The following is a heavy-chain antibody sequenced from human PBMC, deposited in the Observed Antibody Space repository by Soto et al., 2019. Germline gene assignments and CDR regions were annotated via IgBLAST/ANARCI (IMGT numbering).Heavy chain of an antibody. CDR1: GGTIISGDYY. CDR3: ARMPYYYGSGTSNWFDP. V-gene: IGHV4-30-4*01. Sequence: SETLCLTCPVSGGTIISGDYYCSWIRQPPGKGLEWIGYIYYSGSTYYNPSLKSRVTISVDTSKNQFSLKLSSVTAADTAVYYCARMPYYYGSGTSNWFDPWGQGTLVTVSS. J-gene: IGHJ5*02. CDR2: IYYSGST. D-gene: IGHD3-10*01.